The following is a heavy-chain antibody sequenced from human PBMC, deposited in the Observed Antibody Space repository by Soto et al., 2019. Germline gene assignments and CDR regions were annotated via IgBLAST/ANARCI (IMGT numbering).Heavy chain of an antibody. J-gene: IGHJ4*02. D-gene: IGHD3-9*01. CDR3: ARREYAHWFLEY. Sequence: PGGSLRLSCAASGFTFSSYWMYWVRQVPGKGPVWLSRISNDGTTTNNADFVKGRFTTSRDNAKNTLYLQMNSLRVEDTAVYYCARREYAHWFLEYWGRGTLDTGSS. V-gene: IGHV3-74*01. CDR1: GFTFSSYW. CDR2: ISNDGTTT.